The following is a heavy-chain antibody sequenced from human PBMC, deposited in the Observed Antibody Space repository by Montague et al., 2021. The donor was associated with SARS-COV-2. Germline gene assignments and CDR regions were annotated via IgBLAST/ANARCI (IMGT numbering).Heavy chain of an antibody. CDR2: IRTTGHT. CDR3: ARFGSGTLEFDL. D-gene: IGHD1-26*01. V-gene: IGHV4-61*02. Sequence: TLSLTCTVSGGSIRSGIYYWSWIRQPAGKGLEWIGRIRTTGHTDYNSSLESRVFMSVDTSTNQFSLSLTSVTAADTAVYFCARFGSGTLEFDLWGQGTLVTVAS. J-gene: IGHJ4*02. CDR1: GGSIRSGIYY.